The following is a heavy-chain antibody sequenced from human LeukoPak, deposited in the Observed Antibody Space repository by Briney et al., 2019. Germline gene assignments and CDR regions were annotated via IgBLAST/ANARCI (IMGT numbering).Heavy chain of an antibody. D-gene: IGHD4-23*01. V-gene: IGHV3-7*01. CDR1: GFTFTCCL. J-gene: IGHJ4*02. CDR2: IKQDGGEK. CDR3: ARVPGVTRYFDS. Sequence: GGSLRLSCAASGFTFTCCLMSWVRQTPGKGLEWVASIKQDGGEKFYADSVEGRFNISRDNAKNSLYLQLNSLRAEDTAVYYCARVPGVTRYFDSWGQGFLVTVSS.